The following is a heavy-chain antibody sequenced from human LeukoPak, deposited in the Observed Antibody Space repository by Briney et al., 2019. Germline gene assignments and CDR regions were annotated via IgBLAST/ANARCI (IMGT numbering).Heavy chain of an antibody. V-gene: IGHV1-69*13. CDR3: ARDRSGSYYGDAFDI. Sequence: SVKVSCKASGYTFTGYYMHWVRQAPGQGLEWMGGIIPIFGTANYAQKFQGRVTITADESTSTAYMELSSLRSEDTAVYYCARDRSGSYYGDAFDIWGQGTMVAVSS. CDR1: GYTFTGYY. J-gene: IGHJ3*02. CDR2: IIPIFGTA. D-gene: IGHD1-26*01.